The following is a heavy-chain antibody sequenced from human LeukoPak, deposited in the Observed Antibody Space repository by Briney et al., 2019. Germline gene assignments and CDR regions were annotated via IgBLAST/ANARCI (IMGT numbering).Heavy chain of an antibody. CDR3: AREKEYQFLWYFDL. D-gene: IGHD2-2*01. V-gene: IGHV4-59*01. CDR1: GGSISSYY. J-gene: IGHJ2*01. CDR2: IYYSGST. Sequence: KPSETLSLTCTVSGGSISSYYWSWIRQPPGKGLEWIGYIYYSGSTNYNPSLKSRVTISVDTSKNQFSLKLSSVTAADTAVYYCAREKEYQFLWYFDLWGRGTLVTVSS.